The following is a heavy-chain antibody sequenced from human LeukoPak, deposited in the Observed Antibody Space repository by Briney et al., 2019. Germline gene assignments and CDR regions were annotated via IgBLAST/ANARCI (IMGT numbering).Heavy chain of an antibody. CDR2: MNPNSGNT. CDR1: GYTFTSYD. CDR3: ARELGSSTSFGDWFDP. Sequence: ASVKVSCKASGYTFTSYDINWVRQATGQGLEWMGWMNPNSGNTGYAQKFQGRVTITRNTSISTAYMELSSLRSEDTAVYYCARELGSSTSFGDWFDPWGQGTLVTVSS. V-gene: IGHV1-8*03. J-gene: IGHJ5*02. D-gene: IGHD2-2*01.